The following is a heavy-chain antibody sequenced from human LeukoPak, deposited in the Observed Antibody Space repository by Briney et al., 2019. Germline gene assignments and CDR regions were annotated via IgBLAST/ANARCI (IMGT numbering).Heavy chain of an antibody. J-gene: IGHJ4*02. V-gene: IGHV3-30*02. CDR1: GFTFSSYG. CDR2: IRYDGTTQ. D-gene: IGHD4-17*01. Sequence: GGSLRLSCAASGFTFSSYGMHWVRQAPGKGLEWVAFIRYDGTTQYYADSVKGRFTISRDNSKNTLYLQMSSLGGEDTAVYYCARDHLYGDYSTTCDYWGQGTLVTVSS. CDR3: ARDHLYGDYSTTCDY.